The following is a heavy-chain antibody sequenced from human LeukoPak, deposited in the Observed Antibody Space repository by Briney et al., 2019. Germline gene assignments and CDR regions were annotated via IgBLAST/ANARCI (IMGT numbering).Heavy chain of an antibody. D-gene: IGHD3-3*01. V-gene: IGHV3-9*01. CDR1: GFTFDDYA. J-gene: IGHJ4*02. Sequence: GGSLRLSCAASGFTFDDYAMHWVRQAPGKGLEWVSGISWNSGSIGYADSVKGRFTISRDNAKNSLYLQMSSLRAEDTALYYCARPNLAYDFWSGYYCWGQGTLVTVSS. CDR2: ISWNSGSI. CDR3: ARPNLAYDFWSGYYC.